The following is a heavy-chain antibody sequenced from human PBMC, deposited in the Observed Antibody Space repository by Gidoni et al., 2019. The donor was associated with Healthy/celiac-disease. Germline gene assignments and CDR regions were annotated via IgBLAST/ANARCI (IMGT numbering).Heavy chain of an antibody. CDR2: IYYSGSP. Sequence: QLQLQESGPGLVKPSETLSHTCTVSGGSISSSSYYWGWIRQPPGKGLEWIGSIYYSGSPYYNPSLKSRVTISVDTSKNQFSLKLSSVTAADTAVYYCARQGRGWDASLFWWGQGTLVTVSS. V-gene: IGHV4-39*01. CDR1: GGSISSSSYY. CDR3: ARQGRGWDASLFW. D-gene: IGHD6-19*01. J-gene: IGHJ4*02.